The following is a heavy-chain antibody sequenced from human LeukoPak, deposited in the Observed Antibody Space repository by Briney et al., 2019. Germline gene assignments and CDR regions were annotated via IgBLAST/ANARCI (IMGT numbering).Heavy chain of an antibody. J-gene: IGHJ4*02. V-gene: IGHV4-59*01. Sequence: SETLSLTCTVSGASISSYNWSWVRQPPGKGLEWIGYIYYSGSTNYTPSLKSRVTISVDTSKNQFSLKLSSVTAADTAVYYCARVGYYFDYWGQGTLVTVSS. D-gene: IGHD1-14*01. CDR2: IYYSGST. CDR3: ARVGYYFDY. CDR1: GASISSYN.